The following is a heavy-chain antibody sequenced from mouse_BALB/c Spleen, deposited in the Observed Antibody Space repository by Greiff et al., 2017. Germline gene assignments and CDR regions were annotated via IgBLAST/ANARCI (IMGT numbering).Heavy chain of an antibody. CDR3: ARSEDYDGMDY. V-gene: IGHV5-17*02. D-gene: IGHD1-1*02. J-gene: IGHJ4*01. CDR2: ISSGSSTI. Sequence: EVMLVESGGGLVQPGGSRKLSCAASGFTFSSFGMHWVRQAPEKGLEWVAYISSGSSTIYYADTVKGRFTISRDNPKNTLFLQMTSLRSEDTAMYYCARSEDYDGMDYWGQGTSVTVSS. CDR1: GFTFSSFG.